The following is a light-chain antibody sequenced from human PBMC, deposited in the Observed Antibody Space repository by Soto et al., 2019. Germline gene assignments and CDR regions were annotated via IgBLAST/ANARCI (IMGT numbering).Light chain of an antibody. V-gene: IGKV3-20*01. CDR1: QSISSSF. Sequence: EIVLTQSPGILSLSPGERASLSCGASQSISSSFLAWYQQKPGQAPRLLIYGASSRATGIPDRFSGTGSETDFTLTISRLEPEDFAVYYCQQYDNSPITFGQGTLLENK. J-gene: IGKJ5*01. CDR3: QQYDNSPIT. CDR2: GAS.